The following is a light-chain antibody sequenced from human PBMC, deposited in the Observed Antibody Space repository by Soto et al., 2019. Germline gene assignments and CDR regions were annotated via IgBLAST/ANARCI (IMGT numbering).Light chain of an antibody. CDR1: QGIGNW. V-gene: IGKV1D-12*01. CDR3: QQANSFPQS. CDR2: GAS. Sequence: DIQMTQSPSSVSASVGDTVTINCRASQGIGNWLAWYQQKPGKAPKLLIYGASSLQSGVPSRFSGSGSGTDFTLTISSPQPEDFATYYCQQANSFPQSFGQGTRLEIK. J-gene: IGKJ5*01.